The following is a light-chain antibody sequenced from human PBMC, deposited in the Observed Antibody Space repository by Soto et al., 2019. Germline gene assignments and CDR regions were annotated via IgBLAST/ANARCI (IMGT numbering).Light chain of an antibody. Sequence: EIVLTQSPGTLSLSPGERATLSCRASQSVTSSYLAWYQHKPGQPPRLLIYAASSRATGVPDRFSGSGSGTDFTLTISRLEPEDFAVYYWQQYDNSLYTFGQGTKLEIK. CDR1: QSVTSSY. CDR2: AAS. V-gene: IGKV3-20*01. J-gene: IGKJ2*01. CDR3: QQYDNSLYT.